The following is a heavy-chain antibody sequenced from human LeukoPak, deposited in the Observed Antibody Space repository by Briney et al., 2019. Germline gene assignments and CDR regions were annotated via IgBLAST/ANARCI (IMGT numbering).Heavy chain of an antibody. J-gene: IGHJ4*02. CDR3: ARNGLGLHY. V-gene: IGHV3-48*03. CDR1: GFTFSSYE. Sequence: GGSLRLSCAPSGFTFSSYEFVWVRQVPGEGLEWLSFITASGASTQYADSVRGRFTISRDNARNSLYLQMNSLRAEDTAIYYCARNGLGLHYWGQGTPVTVSS. D-gene: IGHD6-19*01. CDR2: ITASGAST.